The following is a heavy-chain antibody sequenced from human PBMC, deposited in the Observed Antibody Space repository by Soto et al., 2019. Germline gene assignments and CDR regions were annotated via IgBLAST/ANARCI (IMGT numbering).Heavy chain of an antibody. D-gene: IGHD7-27*01. CDR3: AKRGPGSSPNGAAGGMDV. Sequence: QAGGSLRLSCAASGFTFSSNAMSWVRQAPGKGVEWVSAISGSGGSTYYADSVKGRFTISRDNSKNTLYLQMNSLRAEDTAVYYCAKRGPGSSPNGAAGGMDVWGQGTTVTVSS. CDR1: GFTFSSNA. CDR2: ISGSGGST. J-gene: IGHJ6*02. V-gene: IGHV3-23*01.